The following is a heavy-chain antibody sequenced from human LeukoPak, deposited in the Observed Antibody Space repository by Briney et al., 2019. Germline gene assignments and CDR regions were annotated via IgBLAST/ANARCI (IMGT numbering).Heavy chain of an antibody. CDR1: GGTFSSYA. J-gene: IGHJ4*02. Sequence: SVKVSCKASGGTFSSYAISWVRQAPGQGLEWMGGIIPIFGTANYAQRFQGRVTITADESTSTAYMELSSLRSEDTAVYYCARALRVGYSSSWGSFDYWGQGTLVTVSS. D-gene: IGHD6-13*01. CDR3: ARALRVGYSSSWGSFDY. V-gene: IGHV1-69*13. CDR2: IIPIFGTA.